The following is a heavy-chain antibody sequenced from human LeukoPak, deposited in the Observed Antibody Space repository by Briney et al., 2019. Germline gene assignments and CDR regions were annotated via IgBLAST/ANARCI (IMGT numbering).Heavy chain of an antibody. CDR1: GGTFSSYA. Sequence: SVKVSCKASGGTFSSYAISWVRQAPGQGLEWMGGIIPIFGTANYAQKFQGRVTITADESTSTAYMELSSLRSEDTAVYYCAIFHNCNDPRSYYYYGMDVWGKGTTVTVSS. CDR2: IIPIFGTA. CDR3: AIFHNCNDPRSYYYYGMDV. D-gene: IGHD1-1*01. J-gene: IGHJ6*04. V-gene: IGHV1-69*13.